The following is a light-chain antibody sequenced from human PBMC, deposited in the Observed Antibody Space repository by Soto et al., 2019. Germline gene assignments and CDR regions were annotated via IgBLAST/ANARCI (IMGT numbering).Light chain of an antibody. Sequence: QAVVTQPPSVSGAPGQRVTISCTGSSSNIGAGYDVHWYQQLPGTAPKLLIYGNSNRPSGVPDRFSGSKSGTSASLAITGLHAEDEADYYCQSYDSSLSGSMVFGGGTQLTVL. CDR1: SSNIGAGYD. V-gene: IGLV1-40*01. CDR2: GNS. J-gene: IGLJ2*01. CDR3: QSYDSSLSGSMV.